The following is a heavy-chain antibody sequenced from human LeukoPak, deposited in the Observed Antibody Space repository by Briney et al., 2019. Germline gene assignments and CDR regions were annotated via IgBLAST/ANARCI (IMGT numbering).Heavy chain of an antibody. CDR3: ARRYCSSTSCYVRRENAFAI. V-gene: IGHV4-30-2*01. D-gene: IGHD2-2*01. CDR1: GGSISSGGYY. CDR2: INHSGST. Sequence: SQTLSLTCTVSGGSISSGGYYWSWIRQPTGKGLEWIGEINHSGSTNYNPSLKSRVTISVDTSKNQFSLKLSSVTAADTAVYYCARRYCSSTSCYVRRENAFAIWGQGTMVTVSS. J-gene: IGHJ3*02.